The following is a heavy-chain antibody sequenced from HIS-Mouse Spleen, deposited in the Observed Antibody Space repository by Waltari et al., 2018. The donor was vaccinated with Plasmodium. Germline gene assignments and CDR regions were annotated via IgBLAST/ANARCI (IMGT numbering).Heavy chain of an antibody. CDR3: ARVLGYKAAAGTFVEYFQH. Sequence: QVQLVQSGAEVKKPGASVKVSCKASGYTLPGYYMHWVRQAPGHGTEWMGWINPNSGGTNYAQKFQGRVTMTRDTSISTAYMELSRLRSDDTAVYYCARVLGYKAAAGTFVEYFQHWGQGTLVTVSS. CDR1: GYTLPGYY. J-gene: IGHJ1*01. CDR2: INPNSGGT. V-gene: IGHV1-2*02. D-gene: IGHD6-13*01.